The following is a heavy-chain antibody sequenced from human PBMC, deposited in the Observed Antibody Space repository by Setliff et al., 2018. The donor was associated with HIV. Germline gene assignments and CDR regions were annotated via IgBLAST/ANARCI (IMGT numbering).Heavy chain of an antibody. CDR2: IIPIFGTA. J-gene: IGHJ4*02. CDR1: FFSFSRYA. D-gene: IGHD6-13*01. CDR3: ARADSSNWYHVDY. V-gene: IGHV1-69*05. Sequence: SFPSSFFSFSRYALSWVRQAPGQGLEWMGGIIPIFGTANYAQKFQGRVTITTDESTSTAYMELSSLRSEDTAVYYCARADSSNWYHVDYWGQGTLVTVSS.